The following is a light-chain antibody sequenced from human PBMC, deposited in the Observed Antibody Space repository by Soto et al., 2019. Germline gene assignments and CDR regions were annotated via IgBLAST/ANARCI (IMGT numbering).Light chain of an antibody. V-gene: IGKV1-9*01. CDR2: AAS. CDR3: QQLNSL. CDR1: QGISSY. J-gene: IGKJ3*01. Sequence: DIQMTQSPSSLSASVGDRATITCRASQGISSYLAWYQQKPGKAPKLLIYAASTLQSGVPSRFSGSGSGTDFTLTISSLQPEDFATHYCQQLNSLFGPGTKVDIK.